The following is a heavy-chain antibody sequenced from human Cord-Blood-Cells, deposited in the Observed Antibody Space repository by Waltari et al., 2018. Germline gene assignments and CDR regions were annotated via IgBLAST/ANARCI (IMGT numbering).Heavy chain of an antibody. V-gene: IGHV6-1*01. CDR3: AKTYYDFWSGYLYYFDY. J-gene: IGHJ4*02. Sequence: QVQLQQSGPGLVKPSQTLSLTCAISGDSVSSNSAARHWLRQSPSRALEWLGRTYYRSKWYNDYAVSVKSRITINPDTSKNQFSLQLNSVTPEDTAVYYCAKTYYDFWSGYLYYFDYWGQGTLVTVSS. D-gene: IGHD3-3*01. CDR2: TYYRSKWYN. CDR1: GDSVSSNSAA.